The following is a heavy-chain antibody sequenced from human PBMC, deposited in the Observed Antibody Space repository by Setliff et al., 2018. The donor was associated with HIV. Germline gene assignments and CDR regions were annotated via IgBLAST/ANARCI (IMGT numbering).Heavy chain of an antibody. CDR3: ARGTTLNVVPDAFDI. J-gene: IGHJ3*02. Sequence: PSETLSLTCNVSGDSINTDNYYWGWIRQPPGKGLEWIGSFHYSGSTSYNPSLKSRVTRSVVTSKNQISLRLNSLTAADTAVYYCARGTTLNVVPDAFDIWGQGTMVTVSS. CDR2: FHYSGST. V-gene: IGHV4-39*07. D-gene: IGHD4-17*01. CDR1: GDSINTDNYY.